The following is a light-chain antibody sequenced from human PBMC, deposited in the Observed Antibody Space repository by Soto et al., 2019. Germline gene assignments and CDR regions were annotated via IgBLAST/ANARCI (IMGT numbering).Light chain of an antibody. CDR2: GAS. Sequence: TVSLSPGEIATLSCRASQSVSSNLAWYQQKPGQAPRLLIYGASTRTTGIPARFSGSGSGTEFTLTISSLQSEDFAVYYCQQYNNWPPLTFGGGTKVDIK. V-gene: IGKV3-15*01. CDR1: QSVSSN. CDR3: QQYNNWPPLT. J-gene: IGKJ4*01.